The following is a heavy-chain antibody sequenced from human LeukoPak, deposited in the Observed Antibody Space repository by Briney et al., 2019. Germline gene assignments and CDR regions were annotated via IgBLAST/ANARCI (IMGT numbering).Heavy chain of an antibody. D-gene: IGHD3/OR15-3a*01. J-gene: IGHJ4*02. Sequence: GGSLRLSCAASGFSFSSYSMSWVRQAPGKGLEWLSYIVGSSTIIYYADSVKGRFTISRDNAQNSLYLQMNSLRAEDTAVYYCAKDSILGDGFWDFDYWGQGTLVTVSS. V-gene: IGHV3-48*01. CDR1: GFSFSSYS. CDR2: IVGSSTII. CDR3: AKDSILGDGFWDFDY.